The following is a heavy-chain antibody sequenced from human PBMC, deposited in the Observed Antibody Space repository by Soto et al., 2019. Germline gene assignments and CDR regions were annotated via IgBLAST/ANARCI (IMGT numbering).Heavy chain of an antibody. V-gene: IGHV3-30*18. CDR1: GFTFSDYA. Sequence: VQLVESGGGVVQPGRSLRLSCAASGFTFSDYAMHWVRQAPGKGLEWVAVVSHDGRNTHYADSVKGRFTISRDSSKNTVSLEMTSLRAEDTAVYYWSKGGRQWLVTSDFNYWGQGALVTVSS. D-gene: IGHD6-19*01. CDR2: VSHDGRNT. J-gene: IGHJ4*02. CDR3: SKGGRQWLVTSDFNY.